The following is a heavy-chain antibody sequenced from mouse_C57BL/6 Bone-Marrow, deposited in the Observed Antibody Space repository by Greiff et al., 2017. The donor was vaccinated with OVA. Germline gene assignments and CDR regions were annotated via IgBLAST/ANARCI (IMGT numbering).Heavy chain of an antibody. V-gene: IGHV1-52*01. J-gene: IGHJ2*01. CDR1: GYTFTSYW. Sequence: QVQLQQPGAELVRPGSSVKLSCKASGYTFTSYWMHWVKQRPIQGLEWIGNIDPSDSETHYNQKFKDKATLTVDKSSSTAYMELRSLTSEDSAVYFCARSPGTDYWGQGTTLTVSS. CDR3: ARSPGTDY. D-gene: IGHD4-1*01. CDR2: IDPSDSET.